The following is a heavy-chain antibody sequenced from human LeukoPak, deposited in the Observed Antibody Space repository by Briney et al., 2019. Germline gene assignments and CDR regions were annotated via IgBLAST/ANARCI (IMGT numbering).Heavy chain of an antibody. D-gene: IGHD2-2*01. V-gene: IGHV3-7*01. CDR2: IKQDGSEK. CDR1: GFTFSSYW. Sequence: GGSLRLSCAASGFTFSSYWMSWVRQAPGKGLEWVANIKQDGSEKYYVDSVKGRFTISRDNAKNSLYLQMNSLRAEDTAVYYCARDVGYCSSTSCYAPDSGSDYWGQGTLVTVS. J-gene: IGHJ4*02. CDR3: ARDVGYCSSTSCYAPDSGSDY.